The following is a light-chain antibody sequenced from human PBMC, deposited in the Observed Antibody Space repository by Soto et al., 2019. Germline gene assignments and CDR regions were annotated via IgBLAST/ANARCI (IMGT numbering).Light chain of an antibody. V-gene: IGKV1-33*01. Sequence: DIQMTQSPSSLSAPVGDRVTISCQASQDIDRYLNWYQQKPGKGPKLLIYDTSSLETGVPSRFRGYTSGKEFTLIITNLQPEDFATYFCQQYASMPFTLGGGTKVDIK. CDR2: DTS. CDR3: QQYASMPFT. CDR1: QDIDRY. J-gene: IGKJ4*01.